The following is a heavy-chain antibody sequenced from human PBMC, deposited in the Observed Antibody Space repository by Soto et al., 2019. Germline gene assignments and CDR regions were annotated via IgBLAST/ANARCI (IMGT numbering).Heavy chain of an antibody. CDR3: ARGNMVRYYYYGMDV. V-gene: IGHV1-2*04. J-gene: IGHJ6*02. CDR1: GYTFTGYY. CDR2: INPNSGGT. Sequence: ASVKVSCKASGYTFTGYYIHWVRQAPGQGLEWMGWINPNSGGTNYAQKFQGWVTMTRDTSISTAYMELSRLRSDDTAVYYCARGNMVRYYYYGMDVWGQGTTVTVSS. D-gene: IGHD3-10*01.